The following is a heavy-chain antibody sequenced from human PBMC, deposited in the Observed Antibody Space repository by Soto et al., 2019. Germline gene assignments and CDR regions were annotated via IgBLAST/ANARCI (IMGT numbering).Heavy chain of an antibody. CDR3: ARAGQYYDASGYAD. V-gene: IGHV1-18*01. J-gene: IGHJ4*02. Sequence: QVKLVQSGTEVKKPGASIKVSCKASGYSFATSGMTRVRQAPGQGLEWMGWISVYNGNTNYDQKLQDRVTMTTDPSTNTAVLEGRNLRSDDTAVYYFARAGQYYDASGYADWGQGTLVTVS. CDR1: GYSFATSG. D-gene: IGHD3-22*01. CDR2: ISVYNGNT.